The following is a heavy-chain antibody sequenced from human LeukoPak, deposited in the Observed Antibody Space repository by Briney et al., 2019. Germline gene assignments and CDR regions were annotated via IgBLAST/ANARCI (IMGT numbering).Heavy chain of an antibody. CDR1: GFTFSSYG. CDR3: AKVMIIAAAGNGYYFDY. Sequence: GGSLRLSRAASGFTFSSYGMHWVRQAPGKGLEWVAVISYDGSNKYYADSVKGRFTISRDNPKNTQYLQMNSLRAEDTAVYYCAKVMIIAAAGNGYYFDYWGQGTLVTVSS. V-gene: IGHV3-30*18. D-gene: IGHD6-13*01. J-gene: IGHJ4*02. CDR2: ISYDGSNK.